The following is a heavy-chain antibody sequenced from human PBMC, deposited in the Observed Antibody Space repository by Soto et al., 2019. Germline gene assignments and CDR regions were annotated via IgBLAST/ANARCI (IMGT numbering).Heavy chain of an antibody. CDR1: RNSISSGYY. Sequence: SETLSLTCAVSRNSISSGYYWGWIRQPPGKGLEWIGSIYHSGSTYYNPSLKSRVTISVDTSKNQFSLKLSSVTAADTAVYYCARDRDDSSGYYPAFYYGMDVWGQGTTVTVSS. CDR2: IYHSGST. D-gene: IGHD3-22*01. J-gene: IGHJ6*02. V-gene: IGHV4-38-2*02. CDR3: ARDRDDSSGYYPAFYYGMDV.